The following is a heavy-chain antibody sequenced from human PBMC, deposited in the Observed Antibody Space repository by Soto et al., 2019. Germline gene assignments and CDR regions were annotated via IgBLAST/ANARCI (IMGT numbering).Heavy chain of an antibody. Sequence: ASVKVSCKVSGYTLTELSMHWVRQAPGKGLEWMVGFEPEDGETIYAQKFQGRVTMTEDTSTDTAYMELSSLRSEDTAVYYCATESVLLWALDAFDIWGQGAMVTVSS. V-gene: IGHV1-24*01. D-gene: IGHD3-10*01. CDR1: GYTLTELS. J-gene: IGHJ3*02. CDR2: FEPEDGET. CDR3: ATESVLLWALDAFDI.